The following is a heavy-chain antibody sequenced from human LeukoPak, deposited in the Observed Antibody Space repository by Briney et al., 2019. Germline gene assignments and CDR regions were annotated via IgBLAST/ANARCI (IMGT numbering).Heavy chain of an antibody. CDR3: VRDRDSTGYYDY. CDR1: GFTFSSYA. Sequence: GGSLRLSCAASGFTFSSYAMSWVRQAPGKGLEWVSAISGSGGSTYYADSVKGRFTISRDNSKNTLYPQTNSLRAEDTALYYCVRDRDSTGYYDYWGQGTLVTVSS. V-gene: IGHV3-23*01. D-gene: IGHD3-22*01. J-gene: IGHJ4*02. CDR2: ISGSGGST.